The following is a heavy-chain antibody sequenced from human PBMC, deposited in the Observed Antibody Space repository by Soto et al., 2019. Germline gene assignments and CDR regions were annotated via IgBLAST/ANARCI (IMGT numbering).Heavy chain of an antibody. J-gene: IGHJ4*02. CDR1: GGSVSDKTYY. Sequence: QVQLQESGPGLLKPSETLSLTCSVSGGSVSDKTYYWSWIRQPPGKRLEWIGYVYYSGTTNYNPSLKSRVTISVDLSENRFSLRLSSVTTADTALYYCARTTAVPNTLRSRYFFDYWGQGTLVTVSS. CDR2: VYYSGTT. D-gene: IGHD4-17*01. V-gene: IGHV4-61*01. CDR3: ARTTAVPNTLRSRYFFDY.